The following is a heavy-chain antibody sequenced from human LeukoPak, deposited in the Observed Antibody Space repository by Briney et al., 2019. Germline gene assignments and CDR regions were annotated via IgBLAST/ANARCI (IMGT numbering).Heavy chain of an antibody. V-gene: IGHV1-46*01. Sequence: GASVKVSCKASGYTFTKSYIHWVRQAPGQRLEWMGLINPGGDNTKYAQNFQGRVTMTSDTSARTVYMELSSLRSEDTAIYYCARIRDGYNDAYDIRGQGTVVTVPS. J-gene: IGHJ3*02. CDR2: INPGGDNT. CDR1: GYTFTKSY. D-gene: IGHD5-24*01. CDR3: ARIRDGYNDAYDI.